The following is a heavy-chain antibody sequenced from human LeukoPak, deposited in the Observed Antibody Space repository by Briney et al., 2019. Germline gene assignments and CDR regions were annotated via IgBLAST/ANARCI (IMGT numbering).Heavy chain of an antibody. V-gene: IGHV1-69*04. CDR3: ARDLMHVDHGVVYFDY. CDR1: GGTFSSYA. J-gene: IGHJ4*02. D-gene: IGHD4-17*01. CDR2: IIPILGIA. Sequence: SVKVSCKASGGTFSSYAISWVRQAPGQGLEWMGRIIPILGIANYAQKFQGRVTITADKSTSTAYMELSSLRSEDTAVYYCARDLMHVDHGVVYFDYWGQGTLVTVSS.